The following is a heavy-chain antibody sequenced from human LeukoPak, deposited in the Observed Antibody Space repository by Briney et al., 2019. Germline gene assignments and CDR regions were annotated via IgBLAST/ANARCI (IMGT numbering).Heavy chain of an antibody. D-gene: IGHD4-17*01. CDR2: ISSSSSYI. CDR3: ARDSPGDYAGGFDY. V-gene: IGHV3-21*01. CDR1: GFTFSSYS. J-gene: IGHJ4*02. Sequence: PGGSLRLSCAASGFTFSSYSMNWVRQAPGKGLEWVSSISSSSSYIYYADSVEGRFTISRDDAKNSLYLQMNSLRTEDTAVYYCARDSPGDYAGGFDYWGQGTLVTVSS.